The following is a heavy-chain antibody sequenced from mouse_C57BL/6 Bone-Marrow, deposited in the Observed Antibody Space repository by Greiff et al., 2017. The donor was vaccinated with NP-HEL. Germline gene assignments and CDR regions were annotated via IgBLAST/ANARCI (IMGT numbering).Heavy chain of an antibody. CDR1: GYTFTSYG. CDR2: IYPRSGNT. V-gene: IGHV1-81*01. CDR3: ARDYGSSYDY. D-gene: IGHD1-1*01. Sequence: VQLQQSGAELARPGASVKLSCKASGYTFTSYGISWVKQRTGQGLEWIGEIYPRSGNTYYNEKFKGKATLTADKSSSTAYMGLLSLTSEDSAVYFCARDYGSSYDYWGQGTTLTVSS. J-gene: IGHJ2*01.